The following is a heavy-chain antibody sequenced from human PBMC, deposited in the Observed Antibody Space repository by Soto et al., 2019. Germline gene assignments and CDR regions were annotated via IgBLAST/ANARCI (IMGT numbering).Heavy chain of an antibody. CDR2: VNPILSMS. CDR3: ARDLGGQIVDY. D-gene: IGHD1-26*01. V-gene: IGHV1-69*04. J-gene: IGHJ4*02. Sequence: VASVKVSCKASGDTFSFYTINWVRQAPGLGLEWMGRVNPILSMSNYAQKFQGRVTMTADRSTSTAYMELRSLRSDDTAVYYCARDLGGQIVDYWGQGTLVTVSS. CDR1: GDTFSFYT.